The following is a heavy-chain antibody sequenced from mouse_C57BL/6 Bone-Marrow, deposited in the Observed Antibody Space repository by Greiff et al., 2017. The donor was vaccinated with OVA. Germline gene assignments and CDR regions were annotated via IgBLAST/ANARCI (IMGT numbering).Heavy chain of an antibody. V-gene: IGHV2-5*01. CDR2: IWRGGST. CDR1: GFTLTSYG. D-gene: IGHD1-1*01. J-gene: IGHJ3*01. Sequence: VQGVESGPGLVQPSPSLSITCTASGFTLTSYGVHWVRQSPGKGLEWLGVIWRGGSTDYNAAFMSRLSNTKDNTKSQVFFKVNSLQAADTSIYYCAKTRYGRGFAYWGQGTLVTVSA. CDR3: AKTRYGRGFAY.